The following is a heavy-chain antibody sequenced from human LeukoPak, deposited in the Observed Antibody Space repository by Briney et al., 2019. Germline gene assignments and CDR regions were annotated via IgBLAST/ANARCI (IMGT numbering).Heavy chain of an antibody. V-gene: IGHV4-39*07. D-gene: IGHD3-10*01. CDR2: IHYSGRT. J-gene: IGHJ4*02. CDR1: GGSISTGSYY. CDR3: AARGQGSSLSYFVY. Sequence: SETLSLTCTVSGGSISTGSYYWGWIRQPPAKGLEWIGTIHYSGRTYYNPSLKSRVTISVDTSKNQFSLKLRSVTAADTAVYYCAARGQGSSLSYFVYWGQGTLVTVSS.